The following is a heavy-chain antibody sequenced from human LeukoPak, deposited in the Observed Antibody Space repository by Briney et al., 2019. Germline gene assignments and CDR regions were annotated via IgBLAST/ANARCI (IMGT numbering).Heavy chain of an antibody. Sequence: GASVKVSCKASGGTFSSYAISWVRQAPGQGLEWMGGIIPIFGTANYAQKFQGRVTITADKSTSTAYMELSSLRSEDTAVYYCARAIFLTGYYAPKDYYYYYMDVWGKGTTVTVSS. CDR2: IIPIFGTA. CDR3: ARAIFLTGYYAPKDYYYYYMDV. CDR1: GGTFSSYA. J-gene: IGHJ6*03. D-gene: IGHD3-9*01. V-gene: IGHV1-69*06.